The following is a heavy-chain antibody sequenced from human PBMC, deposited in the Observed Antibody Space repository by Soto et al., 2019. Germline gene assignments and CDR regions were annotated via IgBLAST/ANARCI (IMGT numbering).Heavy chain of an antibody. CDR2: ISSYGTTT. V-gene: IGHV3-48*03. CDR3: ARAYNWNYGMDV. J-gene: IGHJ6*02. CDR1: GFIFSSYE. Sequence: PGGSLRLSCAASGFIFSSYEMNWVRQAPGQGLEWVSYISSYGTTTYYADSVKGRFTISRANAKKSLFLQMNSLRAEDTAVYYCARAYNWNYGMDVWGQGTAVTVSS. D-gene: IGHD1-20*01.